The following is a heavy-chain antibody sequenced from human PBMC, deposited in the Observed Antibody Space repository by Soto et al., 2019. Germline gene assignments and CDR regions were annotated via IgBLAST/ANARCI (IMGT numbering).Heavy chain of an antibody. J-gene: IGHJ4*02. CDR2: IYYSGST. CDR1: GGSISSYY. D-gene: IGHD6-19*01. V-gene: IGHV4-59*01. CDR3: ARETGYSSGWHGYYFDY. Sequence: SETLSLTCTVSGGSISSYYWSWIRQPPGKGLEWIGYIYYSGSTNYNPSLKSRVTISVDTSKNQFSLKLSSVTAADTAVYYCARETGYSSGWHGYYFDYWGQGTLVTVSS.